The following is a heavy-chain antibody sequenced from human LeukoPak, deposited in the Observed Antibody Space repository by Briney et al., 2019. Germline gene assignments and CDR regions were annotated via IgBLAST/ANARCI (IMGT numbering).Heavy chain of an antibody. CDR2: ISSSGSTI. J-gene: IGHJ3*02. Sequence: GGSLRLSCAASGFTFSSYSMNWVRQAPGKGLEWVSYISSSGSTIYYADSVKGRFTISRDNAKNSLYLQMNSLRAEDTAVYYCASAGPDDAFDIWGQGTMVTVSS. V-gene: IGHV3-48*04. CDR3: ASAGPDDAFDI. CDR1: GFTFSSYS.